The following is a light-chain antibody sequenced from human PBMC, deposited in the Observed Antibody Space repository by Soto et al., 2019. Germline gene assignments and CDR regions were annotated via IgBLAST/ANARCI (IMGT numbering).Light chain of an antibody. Sequence: DIQMTQSPSTLSASVGDRVTITCRASQSISSWLAWYQQKPGKAPNLLIYKASSLESGVPSRFSGSGSGTEFTLTISNLQPDDFATYYCQQYNGYSLTFGGGTKVEIK. CDR2: KAS. CDR3: QQYNGYSLT. J-gene: IGKJ4*01. CDR1: QSISSW. V-gene: IGKV1-5*03.